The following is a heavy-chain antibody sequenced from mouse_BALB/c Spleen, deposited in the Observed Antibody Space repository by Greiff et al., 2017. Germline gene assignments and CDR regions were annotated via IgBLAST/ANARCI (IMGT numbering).Heavy chain of an antibody. CDR2: INPYNDGT. CDR1: GYTFTSYV. J-gene: IGHJ4*01. Sequence: VQLKQSGPELVKPGASVKMSCKASGYTFTSYVMHWVKQKPGQGLEWIGYINPYNDGTKYNEKFKGKATLTSDKSSSTAYMELSSLTSEDSAVYYCAGDGYYYYYAMDYWGQGTSVTVSS. D-gene: IGHD2-3*01. CDR3: AGDGYYYYYAMDY. V-gene: IGHV1-14*01.